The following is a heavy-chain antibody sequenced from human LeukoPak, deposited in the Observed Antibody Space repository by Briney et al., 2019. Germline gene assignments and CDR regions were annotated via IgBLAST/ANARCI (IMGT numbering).Heavy chain of an antibody. V-gene: IGHV4-39*01. CDR3: ARPTTFYYYYMDV. CDR1: GGSISSSRYY. J-gene: IGHJ6*03. D-gene: IGHD4-17*01. CDR2: IYYSGNT. Sequence: PSETLSLTCTVSGGSISSSRYYWGWIRQPPGKGLEWIGSIYYSGNTYYSPSLKSRVTMSVDTSKNQFSLKLTSVTAADTAVYYCARPTTFYYYYMDVWGKGTTVTVSS.